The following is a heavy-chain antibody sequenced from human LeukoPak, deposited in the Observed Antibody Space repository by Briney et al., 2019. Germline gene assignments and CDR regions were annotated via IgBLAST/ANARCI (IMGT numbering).Heavy chain of an antibody. Sequence: GGSLRLSCAASGFIFSDIAMVWVRQASGKGLEWVGHIRSQAHNHAKTYAASVKGRFTISRDDSKTTTFLEMNSLNAEDTAVYYCGRDYYYAIDVWGQGTTVTVSS. CDR1: GFIFSDIA. CDR2: IRSQAHNHAK. CDR3: GRDYYYAIDV. V-gene: IGHV3-73*01. J-gene: IGHJ6*02.